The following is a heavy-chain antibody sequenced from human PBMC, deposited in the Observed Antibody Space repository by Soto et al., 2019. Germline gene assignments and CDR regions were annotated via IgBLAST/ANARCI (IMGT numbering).Heavy chain of an antibody. CDR1: GFMFSRSW. V-gene: IGHV3-7*01. Sequence: EVHLAQSGGGLVQPGGSLRLSCAASGFMFSRSWMSWVRQAPGEGLKWVASISPDGRTTYYVDSVKGRFTISRDNAENSVYLQMNSLRAEDTAVFYCVSLLGSVTTFDNWGQGTLVAVSS. D-gene: IGHD1-1*01. CDR2: ISPDGRTT. J-gene: IGHJ4*02. CDR3: VSLLGSVTTFDN.